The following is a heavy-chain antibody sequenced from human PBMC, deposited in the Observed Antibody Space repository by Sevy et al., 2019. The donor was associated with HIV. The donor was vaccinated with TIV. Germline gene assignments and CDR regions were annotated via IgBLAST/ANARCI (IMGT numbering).Heavy chain of an antibody. V-gene: IGHV3-7*01. CDR3: ARDHLNYYGSGSYYNSIYYYYGMDV. D-gene: IGHD3-10*01. J-gene: IGHJ6*02. CDR1: GFTLSSCW. CDR2: IKQDGSEN. Sequence: LSLTCAASGFTLSSCWMSWVRQAPGKGLEWVANIKQDGSENYYVDSVKGRFTISRDNAKNSLYLQMNSLRAEDTAVYYCARDHLNYYGSGSYYNSIYYYYGMDVWGQGTTVTVSS.